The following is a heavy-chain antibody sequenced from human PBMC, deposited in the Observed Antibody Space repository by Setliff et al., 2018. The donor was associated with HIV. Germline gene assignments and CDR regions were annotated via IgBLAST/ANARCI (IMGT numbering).Heavy chain of an antibody. CDR1: GFTFSNAW. V-gene: IGHV3-15*07. CDR2: IKSKTDGGTT. D-gene: IGHD3-22*01. Sequence: GGSLRLSCAASGFTFSNAWMNWVRQAPGKGLEWVGQIKSKTDGGTTDYAAPVKGRFIISRDDSKNTQYLQMNSLKTEDTAVYSCTGYYDSSGYYYGVDYWGQGTLVTVSS. J-gene: IGHJ4*02. CDR3: TGYYDSSGYYYGVDY.